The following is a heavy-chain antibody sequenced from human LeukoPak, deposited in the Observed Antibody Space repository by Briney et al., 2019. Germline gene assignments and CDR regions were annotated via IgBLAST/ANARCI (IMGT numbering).Heavy chain of an antibody. CDR2: ISYDGSHK. CDR1: GFTLSSHA. Sequence: GRSLRLSCTASGFTLSSHAMHWVRQAPGKGLEWVAVISYDGSHKYYADSVKGRFTIFRDNSKNTLYLQMNSLTAEDTAVYYCARGQEKDDYGSDYWGQGTLVTVSS. D-gene: IGHD3-10*01. CDR3: ARGQEKDDYGSDY. V-gene: IGHV3-30-3*01. J-gene: IGHJ4*02.